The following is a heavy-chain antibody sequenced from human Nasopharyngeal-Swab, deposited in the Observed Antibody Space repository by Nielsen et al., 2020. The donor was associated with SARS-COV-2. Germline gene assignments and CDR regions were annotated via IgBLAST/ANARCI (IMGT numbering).Heavy chain of an antibody. CDR3: ARARGAYGDYYYYYYTDV. D-gene: IGHD4-17*01. CDR2: TYYRSKWYN. Sequence: QTISLTCAISGDSVSSSSAAWNWIRQAPSRGLEWLGRTYYRSKWYNDYAVSVKSRITINPDTSKNQFSLHLNSVTPEDTAVYYCARARGAYGDYYYYYYTDVWGKGTTVTVSS. V-gene: IGHV6-1*01. CDR1: GDSVSSSSAA. J-gene: IGHJ6*03.